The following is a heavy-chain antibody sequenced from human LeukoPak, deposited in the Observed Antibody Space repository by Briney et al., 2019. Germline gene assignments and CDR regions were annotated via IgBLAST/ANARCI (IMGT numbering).Heavy chain of an antibody. Sequence: PSETLSLTCTVSGGSISSGSYFWTWIRQPAGKGLEWIGRIFTSGSTNYNPSLKSRVTISVDTSKNQFSLKLSSVTAADTAVYYCARGPNYYDSSGYILYWGQETLVTVSS. CDR2: IFTSGST. D-gene: IGHD3-22*01. CDR1: GGSISSGSYF. J-gene: IGHJ4*02. V-gene: IGHV4-61*02. CDR3: ARGPNYYDSSGYILY.